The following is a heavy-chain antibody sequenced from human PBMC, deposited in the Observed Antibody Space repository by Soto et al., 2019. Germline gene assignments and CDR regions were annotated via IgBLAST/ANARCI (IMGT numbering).Heavy chain of an antibody. CDR3: ARVLISRSSGYCAYYYYYGMDV. Sequence: GGSLRLSCAASGFTFSDYYMSWIRQAPGKXLEWVSYISSSGSTIYYADSVKGRFTISRDNAKNSLYLQMNSLRAEDTAVYYCARVLISRSSGYCAYYYYYGMDVCGQGTTVTVSS. CDR2: ISSSGSTI. V-gene: IGHV3-11*01. D-gene: IGHD3-22*01. CDR1: GFTFSDYY. J-gene: IGHJ6*02.